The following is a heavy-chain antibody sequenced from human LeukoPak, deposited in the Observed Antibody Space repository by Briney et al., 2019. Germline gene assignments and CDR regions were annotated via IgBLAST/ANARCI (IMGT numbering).Heavy chain of an antibody. Sequence: GGSLRLSCAASGFTFSSYWMSWVRQAPGKGLEWVANLKQDGSEKYYVDSVKGRFTISRDNAKNSLYLQMNSLRAEGTAVYYCARVRFLEWLGYYYYYMDVWGKGTTVTVSS. CDR3: ARVRFLEWLGYYYYYMDV. CDR2: LKQDGSEK. V-gene: IGHV3-7*01. D-gene: IGHD3-3*01. CDR1: GFTFSSYW. J-gene: IGHJ6*03.